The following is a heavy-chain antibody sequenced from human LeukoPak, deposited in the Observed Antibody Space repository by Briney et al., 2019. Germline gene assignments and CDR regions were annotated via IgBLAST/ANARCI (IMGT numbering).Heavy chain of an antibody. CDR3: AKGSYGGKVRGVFDY. CDR1: GFTFDDYA. J-gene: IGHJ4*02. V-gene: IGHV3-9*01. D-gene: IGHD4-23*01. Sequence: GGSLRLSCAASGFTFDDYAMHWVRQAPGKGLEWVSGISWNSGSIGYADSVKGRFTISRDNAKNSLYLQMNSLRAEDTALYYCAKGSYGGKVRGVFDYWGQGTLVTVSS. CDR2: ISWNSGSI.